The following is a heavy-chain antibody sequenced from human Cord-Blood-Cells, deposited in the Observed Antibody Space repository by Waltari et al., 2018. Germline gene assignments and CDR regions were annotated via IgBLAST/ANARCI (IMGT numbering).Heavy chain of an antibody. D-gene: IGHD3-22*01. V-gene: IGHV3-30-3*01. CDR2: ISYDGSNK. CDR1: GFTFSSYA. CDR3: AGDSSGYYAFDI. Sequence: QVQLVESGGGVVQPGRSLRLSCAASGFTFSSYAMHWVRQGPGKGLEWESFISYDGSNKYDADPVKCRFTISRDNSKNTLYRQMNSLRAEDTAVYYCAGDSSGYYAFDIWGQGTMFTVSS. J-gene: IGHJ3*02.